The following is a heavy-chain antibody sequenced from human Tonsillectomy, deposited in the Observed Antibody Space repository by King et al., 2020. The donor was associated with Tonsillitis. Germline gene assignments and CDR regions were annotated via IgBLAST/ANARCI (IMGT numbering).Heavy chain of an antibody. CDR3: ARESDYYDSSGYYLGYFDY. V-gene: IGHV4-59*01. CDR1: GGSISSYY. CDR2: IYYSGST. Sequence: MQLQESGPGLVKPSETLSLTCTVSGGSISSYYWSWIRQPPGKGLEWIGYIYYSGSTNYNPSLKSRVTISVDTSKNQFSLKLSSVTAADTAVYYCARESDYYDSSGYYLGYFDYWGQETLVTVSS. J-gene: IGHJ4*02. D-gene: IGHD3-22*01.